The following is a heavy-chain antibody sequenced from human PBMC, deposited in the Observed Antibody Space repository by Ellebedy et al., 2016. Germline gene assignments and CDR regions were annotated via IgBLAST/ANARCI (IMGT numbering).Heavy chain of an antibody. CDR1: HDNIKTFS. CDR2: FFYNGTT. CDR3: TTGVRASGWADP. Sequence: SETLSLTCTVSHDNIKTFSWSWIRQPPGKPLEWIGDFFYNGTTIYHPSLKTRLTMSRDMSKKEFSVKMTSVTAADTAFYYGTTGVRASGWADPWGQGILVIVS. J-gene: IGHJ5*02. V-gene: IGHV4-59*01. D-gene: IGHD6-19*01.